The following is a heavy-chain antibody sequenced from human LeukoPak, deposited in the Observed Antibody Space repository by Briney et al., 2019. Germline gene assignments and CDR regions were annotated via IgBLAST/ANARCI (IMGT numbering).Heavy chain of an antibody. D-gene: IGHD3-3*01. Sequence: SETLSLTCAVYGGSFSGYYWSWIRQPPGKGLEWIGEINHSGSTNYNPSLKSRVTISVDTSKSQFSLKLSSVSAADTAVYYCARDGAIWSGYYYYMDVWGKGTTVTVSS. CDR1: GGSFSGYY. CDR3: ARDGAIWSGYYYYMDV. V-gene: IGHV4-34*01. J-gene: IGHJ6*03. CDR2: INHSGST.